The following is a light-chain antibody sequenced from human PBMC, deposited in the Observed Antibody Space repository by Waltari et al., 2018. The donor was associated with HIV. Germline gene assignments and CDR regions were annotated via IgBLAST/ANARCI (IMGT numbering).Light chain of an antibody. CDR1: QSVSSN. CDR3: QQYNNWPPLT. V-gene: IGKV3-15*01. Sequence: EIVMPQSPATLSVSPGERATLSCRASQSVSSNLAWYQQKPGQAPRLLIYDASTRATGVPARFRGSGSGTEFTLSISSLQSEDFAVYYCQQYNNWPPLTFGQGTKVEIK. J-gene: IGKJ1*01. CDR2: DAS.